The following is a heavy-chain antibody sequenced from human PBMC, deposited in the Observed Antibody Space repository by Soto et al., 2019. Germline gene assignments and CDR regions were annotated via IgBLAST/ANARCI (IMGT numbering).Heavy chain of an antibody. J-gene: IGHJ3*02. CDR3: ARVAVAGSDAFDI. V-gene: IGHV3-11*01. Sequence: GGSLRLSCAASGFTFSDYYMSWIRQAPGKGLEWVSYISSSGSTIYYADSVKGRFTISRDNAKNSLYLQMNSLRAEDTAVYYCARVAVAGSDAFDIWGQGTMVTVSS. D-gene: IGHD6-19*01. CDR1: GFTFSDYY. CDR2: ISSSGSTI.